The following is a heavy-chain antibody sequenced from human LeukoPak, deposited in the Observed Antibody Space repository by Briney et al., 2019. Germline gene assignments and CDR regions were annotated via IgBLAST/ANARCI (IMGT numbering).Heavy chain of an antibody. V-gene: IGHV3-15*01. D-gene: IGHD2-8*01. CDR2: IKSKTDGGTT. Sequence: GGSLRLSCAASGFTFSDAWMTWVRQAPGMGLEWLGLIKSKTDGGTTDYAAPVKGRFTVSRDDSKNTLFLQMNSLKTEDTAVYYCTTPPHGDYGDYWGQGTLVTVSS. CDR1: GFTFSDAW. CDR3: TTPPHGDYGDY. J-gene: IGHJ4*02.